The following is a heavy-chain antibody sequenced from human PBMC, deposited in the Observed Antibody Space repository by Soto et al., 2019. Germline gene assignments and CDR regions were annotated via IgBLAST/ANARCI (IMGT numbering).Heavy chain of an antibody. J-gene: IGHJ4*02. V-gene: IGHV3-33*01. Sequence: QVQLVESGGGVVQPGTSLRLSCAASGFTFSRYGMHWVRQAPGKGLDWVALIWYDGSRTYYGESVKGRFTISRDNSKTTLFLQMNSLRVEDTAVYYCAREQIGVAGSTYDYWGQGTLVIVSS. CDR3: AREQIGVAGSTYDY. D-gene: IGHD6-19*01. CDR1: GFTFSRYG. CDR2: IWYDGSRT.